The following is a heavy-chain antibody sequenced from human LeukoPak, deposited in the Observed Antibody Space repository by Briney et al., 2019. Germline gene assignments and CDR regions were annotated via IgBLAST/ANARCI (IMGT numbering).Heavy chain of an antibody. J-gene: IGHJ4*02. CDR2: IDPSGGST. D-gene: IGHD6-13*01. CDR3: ARAGAAAGTLGDY. V-gene: IGHV1-46*01. Sequence: ASVKVSCKASGYTFTRYYMHWVRQAPGQGLEWMGIIDPSGGSTSYAQKFQGRVTMTRDMSTSTVYMELSSLRSEDTAVYYCARAGAAAGTLGDYWGQGTLVTVSS. CDR1: GYTFTRYY.